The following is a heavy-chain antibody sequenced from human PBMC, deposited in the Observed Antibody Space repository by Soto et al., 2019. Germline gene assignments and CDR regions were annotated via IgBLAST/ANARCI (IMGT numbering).Heavy chain of an antibody. Sequence: EVQLLESGGGLVQPGGSLRLSCAASGFTFSTYAMSWVRQAPGKGLEWVTGISGRDESTYYADSVKGRFTISRYNSKNTLYLQMSSLRAEDTAVYYCAKDRLSGSYHRYFDYWGQGTLVTVSS. D-gene: IGHD1-26*01. CDR1: GFTFSTYA. CDR2: ISGRDEST. J-gene: IGHJ4*02. V-gene: IGHV3-23*01. CDR3: AKDRLSGSYHRYFDY.